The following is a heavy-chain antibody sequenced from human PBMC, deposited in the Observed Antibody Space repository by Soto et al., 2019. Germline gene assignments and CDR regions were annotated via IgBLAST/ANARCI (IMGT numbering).Heavy chain of an antibody. D-gene: IGHD3-22*01. V-gene: IGHV1-18*01. Sequence: ASVKVSCKASGYTFTSYGISWVRQAPGQGLEWMGWINAYSTYTDYAQNLQGRVTMTTDRSTSTAYMELRSLRSDDTAVYYCARDDSSGRGRFDPWGQGTLVTVSS. CDR2: INAYSTYT. CDR3: ARDDSSGRGRFDP. J-gene: IGHJ5*02. CDR1: GYTFTSYG.